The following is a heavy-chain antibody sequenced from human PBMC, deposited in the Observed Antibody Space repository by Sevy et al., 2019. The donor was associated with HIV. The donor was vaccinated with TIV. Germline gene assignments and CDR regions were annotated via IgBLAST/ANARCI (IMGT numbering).Heavy chain of an antibody. J-gene: IGHJ4*02. V-gene: IGHV3-30-3*01. D-gene: IGHD3-22*01. CDR1: GFTFSSYA. Sequence: GGCLRLSCAASGFTFSSYAMHWVRQAPGKGLEWVAVISYDGSNKYYADSVKGRFTISRDNSKNTLYLQMNSLRAEDTAVYYCARDYDSSGYYLFDYWGQGTLVTVSS. CDR3: ARDYDSSGYYLFDY. CDR2: ISYDGSNK.